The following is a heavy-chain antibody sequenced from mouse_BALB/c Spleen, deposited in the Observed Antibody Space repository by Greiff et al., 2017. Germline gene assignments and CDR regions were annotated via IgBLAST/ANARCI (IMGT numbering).Heavy chain of an antibody. Sequence: EVQLQQSGPSLVKPSQTLSLTCSVTGDSITSGYWNWIRKFPGNKLEYMGYISYSGSTYYNPSLKSRISITRDTSKNQYYLQLNSVTTEDTATYYCARRGGNYVAWFAYWGQGTLVTVSA. V-gene: IGHV3-8*02. D-gene: IGHD2-1*01. CDR1: GDSITSGY. J-gene: IGHJ3*01. CDR3: ARRGGNYVAWFAY. CDR2: ISYSGST.